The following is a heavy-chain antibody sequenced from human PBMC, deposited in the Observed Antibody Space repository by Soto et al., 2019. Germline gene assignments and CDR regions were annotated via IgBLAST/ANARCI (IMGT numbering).Heavy chain of an antibody. D-gene: IGHD2-15*01. CDR2: IYYSGST. V-gene: IGHV4-59*12. J-gene: IGHJ5*02. CDR3: AREQRSIVSPWFDP. CDR1: GGSISSYY. Sequence: SETLSLTCTVSGGSISSYYWSWIRQPPGKGLEWIGYIYYSGSTNYNPSLKSRVTISVDTSKNQFSLKLSSVTAADTAVYYCAREQRSIVSPWFDPWGQGTLVTVSS.